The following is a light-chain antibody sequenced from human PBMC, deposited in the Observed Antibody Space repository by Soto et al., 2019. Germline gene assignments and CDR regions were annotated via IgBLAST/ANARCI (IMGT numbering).Light chain of an antibody. CDR2: AAS. CDR3: QKYYSAPYT. J-gene: IGKJ2*01. Sequence: DLQMSQSPSSLSASVGDRVTITCRASQGISNFLAWYQQKPGKVPKLLISAASTLQSGVPSRFSGSGSGTDLTLTISSLQPEDVATYYCQKYYSAPYTFGQGTKLEIK. V-gene: IGKV1-27*01. CDR1: QGISNF.